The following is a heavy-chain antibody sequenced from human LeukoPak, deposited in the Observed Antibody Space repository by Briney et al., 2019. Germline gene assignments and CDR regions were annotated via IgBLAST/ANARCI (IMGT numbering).Heavy chain of an antibody. D-gene: IGHD6-13*01. Sequence: SETLSLTCTVSGGSISSSNYYWGWIRQPPGKGLEWIGSIYYSGSTSYNPSLKSRVTISVDTSKNQFSLKLTSVTAADTAVYYCARDGLSSSWSPYYYYYMDVWGKGTTVTVSS. CDR3: ARDGLSSSWSPYYYYYMDV. V-gene: IGHV4-39*02. J-gene: IGHJ6*03. CDR1: GGSISSSNYY. CDR2: IYYSGST.